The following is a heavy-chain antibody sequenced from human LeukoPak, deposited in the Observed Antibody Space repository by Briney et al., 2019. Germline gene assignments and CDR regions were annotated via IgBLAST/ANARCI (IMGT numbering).Heavy chain of an antibody. CDR3: ARGAYYYDSSGHSQGPFDY. CDR2: IIPILGIA. V-gene: IGHV1-69*04. Sequence: ASVKVSCKASGGTFSSYAISWVRQAPGQGLEWMGRIIPILGIANYAQKFQGRVTITADKSTSTAYMELSSLRSEDTAVYYCARGAYYYDSSGHSQGPFDYWGQGTLVTVSS. J-gene: IGHJ4*02. CDR1: GGTFSSYA. D-gene: IGHD3-22*01.